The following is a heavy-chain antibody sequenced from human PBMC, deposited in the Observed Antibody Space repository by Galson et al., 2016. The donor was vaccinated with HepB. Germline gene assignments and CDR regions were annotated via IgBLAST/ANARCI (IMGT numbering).Heavy chain of an antibody. J-gene: IGHJ6*02. V-gene: IGHV3-23*01. D-gene: IGHD4-23*01. CDR2: ISGSGGST. Sequence: SLRLSCAASGFTFSSSAMSWVRQAPGKGLEWVSAISGSGGSTYYADAVKGRFTISRDNSKNTLYLQINSLRAEDTAVYSYAKDRNTVVTYGMDVWGQGTTVTVSS. CDR1: GFTFSSSA. CDR3: AKDRNTVVTYGMDV.